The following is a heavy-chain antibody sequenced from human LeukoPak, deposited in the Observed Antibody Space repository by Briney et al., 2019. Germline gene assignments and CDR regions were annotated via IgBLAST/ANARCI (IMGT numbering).Heavy chain of an antibody. J-gene: IGHJ4*02. CDR3: ARVGSGYYNSDHSGLDY. D-gene: IGHD3-22*01. V-gene: IGHV4-31*03. CDR1: GGSISSSGNY. Sequence: SQTLSLTCTVSGGSISSSGNYWSWIRQHPGKGLEWIGYIYYDGSTYSNPSLKSRVAISVDTSKNQFSLKLSSVTAADTAVYYCARVGSGYYNSDHSGLDYWGQGTLVTVSS. CDR2: IYYDGST.